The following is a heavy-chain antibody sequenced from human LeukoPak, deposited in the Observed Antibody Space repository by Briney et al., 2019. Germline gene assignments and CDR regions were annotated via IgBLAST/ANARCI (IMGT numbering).Heavy chain of an antibody. CDR1: GFSFSDYY. J-gene: IGHJ4*02. CDR2: ISTSSSDT. CDR3: AKVYIGCYFDY. D-gene: IGHD1-14*01. V-gene: IGHV3-11*05. Sequence: PGGSLRLSCAASGFSFSDYYMTWIRQAPGRGLECVSYISTSSSDTNYADSVKGRFTISRDNSKNTLYLQMNSLRAEDTAVYYCAKVYIGCYFDYWGQGTLVTVSS.